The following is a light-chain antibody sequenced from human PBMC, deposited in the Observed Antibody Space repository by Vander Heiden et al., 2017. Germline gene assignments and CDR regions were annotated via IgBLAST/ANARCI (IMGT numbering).Light chain of an antibody. CDR3: QRSDSTPYT. CDR2: AAS. Sequence: DIQMTQSTSPLSASVGDRVTITCRASQSISSYLNWYQQKPGKAPKLLIYAASSLQSGVPSRCSGSGSGTDFTLTISSLQPEEFATYYCQRSDSTPYTFGQGTKLEIK. CDR1: QSISSY. J-gene: IGKJ2*01. V-gene: IGKV1-39*01.